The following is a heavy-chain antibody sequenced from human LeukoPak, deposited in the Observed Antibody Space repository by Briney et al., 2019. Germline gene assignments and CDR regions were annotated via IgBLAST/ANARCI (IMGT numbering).Heavy chain of an antibody. CDR1: GFRFSGYW. CDR3: ATALRGYYGSGSYNPMDV. CDR2: IKGDGSET. J-gene: IGHJ6*02. V-gene: IGHV3-7*03. D-gene: IGHD3-10*01. Sequence: GGSLRLSCAASGFRFSGYWMTWVRQAPGKGLEWVANIKGDGSETSYVTSVRGRFTISRDNAKNSLYLQMNNLRVEDTAVYYCATALRGYYGSGSYNPMDVWGQGTTVTVSS.